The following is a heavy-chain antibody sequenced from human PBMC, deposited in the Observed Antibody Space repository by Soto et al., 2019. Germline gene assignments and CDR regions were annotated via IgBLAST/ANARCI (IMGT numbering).Heavy chain of an antibody. Sequence: ASVKVSCKASGYTFTGYYMHWVRQAPGQGLEWMGWINPNSGGTNYAQKFQGWVTMTRDTSISTAYMELSRLRSDDTAVYYCARGPRITFFGVVISKDDFDIWGQGTMVTVSS. J-gene: IGHJ3*02. V-gene: IGHV1-2*04. CDR2: INPNSGGT. D-gene: IGHD3-3*01. CDR3: ARGPRITFFGVVISKDDFDI. CDR1: GYTFTGYY.